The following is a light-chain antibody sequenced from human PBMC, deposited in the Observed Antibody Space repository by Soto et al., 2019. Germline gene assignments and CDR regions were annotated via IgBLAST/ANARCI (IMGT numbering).Light chain of an antibody. J-gene: IGLJ2*01. V-gene: IGLV4-69*01. CDR2: LNSDGSH. CDR3: QTWGTGMGV. CDR1: SGHSSYA. Sequence: QLVLTQSPSASASLGASVKLTCTLSSGHSSYAIAWHQQQPGKGPRYLMKLNSDGSHSKGDGIPDRFSGSSSGAERYLTISILQSEDEADYYCQTWGTGMGVFGGGTKVTVL.